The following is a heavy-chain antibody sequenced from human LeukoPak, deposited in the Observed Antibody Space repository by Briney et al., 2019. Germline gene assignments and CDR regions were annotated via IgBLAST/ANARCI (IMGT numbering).Heavy chain of an antibody. Sequence: SETLSLTCTVSAYSISIGYYWGWIRQPPGKGLEWIGSIYRSGTTYYNPSLKSRVTISIDTSKNQFSLKVTSVTAADTAVYYCARARQDTIPQFHPWGQGTLVTVSS. CDR3: ARARQDTIPQFHP. J-gene: IGHJ5*02. CDR2: IYRSGTT. V-gene: IGHV4-38-2*02. D-gene: IGHD2-21*01. CDR1: AYSISIGYY.